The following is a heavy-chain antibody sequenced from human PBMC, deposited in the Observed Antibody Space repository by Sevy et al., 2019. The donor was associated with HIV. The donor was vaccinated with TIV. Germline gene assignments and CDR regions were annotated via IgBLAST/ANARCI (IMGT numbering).Heavy chain of an antibody. CDR2: MYSGGST. Sequence: GGSLRLSCAASTFSVTDNYMSWVRQAPGKALEWVSTMYSGGSTFYADSVKGRFTISRDNSKNTLYLQMNSLRAEVTAVYYCARDRYYDASGYYYYYYGLDVWGQGTTVTVSS. CDR1: TFSVTDNY. J-gene: IGHJ6*02. V-gene: IGHV3-66*01. CDR3: ARDRYYDASGYYYYYYGLDV. D-gene: IGHD3-22*01.